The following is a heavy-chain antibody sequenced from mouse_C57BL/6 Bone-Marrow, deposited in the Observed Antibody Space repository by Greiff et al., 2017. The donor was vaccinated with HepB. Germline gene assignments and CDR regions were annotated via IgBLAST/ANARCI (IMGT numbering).Heavy chain of an antibody. V-gene: IGHV2-5*01. CDR1: GFSLTSYG. CDR3: AKKRSNYVGYFDV. J-gene: IGHJ1*03. CDR2: IWRGGST. D-gene: IGHD2-5*01. Sequence: VMLVESGPGLVQPSQSLSITCTVSGFSLTSYGVHWVRQSPGKGLEWLGVIWRGGSTDYNAAFMSRLSITKDNSKSQVFFKMNSLQADDTAIYYCAKKRSNYVGYFDVWGTGTTVTVSS.